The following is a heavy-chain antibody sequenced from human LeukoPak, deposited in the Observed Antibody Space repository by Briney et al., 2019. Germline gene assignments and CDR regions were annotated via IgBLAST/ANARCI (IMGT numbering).Heavy chain of an antibody. V-gene: IGHV1-18*04. CDR2: ISAYNGNT. CDR1: GYTFTSYG. D-gene: IGHD3-10*01. CDR3: ARDNHELLWFGELYPLDY. Sequence: ASAKVSCKASGYTFTSYGISWVRQAPGQGLEWMGWISAYNGNTNYAQKLQGRVTMTTDTSTSTAYMELRSLRSDDTAVYYCARDNHELLWFGELYPLDYWGQGTLVTVSS. J-gene: IGHJ4*02.